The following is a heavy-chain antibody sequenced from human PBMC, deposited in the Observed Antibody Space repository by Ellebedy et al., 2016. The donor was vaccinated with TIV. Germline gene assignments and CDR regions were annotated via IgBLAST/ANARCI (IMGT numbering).Heavy chain of an antibody. V-gene: IGHV1-8*01. CDR3: ARVAIFGVGVWFNP. J-gene: IGHJ5*02. D-gene: IGHD3-3*01. CDR2: MNPNSGNT. Sequence: ASVKVSXXASGYTFPSYDINWVRQATGQGLEWMGWMNPNSGNTGYAQKFQGRVTMTRNTSISTAYMELSSLRSEDTAVYYCARVAIFGVGVWFNPWGQGTLVTVSS. CDR1: GYTFPSYD.